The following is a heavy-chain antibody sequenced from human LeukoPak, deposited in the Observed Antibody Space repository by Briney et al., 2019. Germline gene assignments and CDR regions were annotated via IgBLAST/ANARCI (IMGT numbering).Heavy chain of an antibody. CDR2: IYYSGST. Sequence: SETLSLTCTGSGGSISSYYWSWIRQPPGKGLEWIGYIYYSGSTNYNPSLKSRVAISVDTSKNQFSLKRSSVTAADTAVYYCAKGAAAGHFDYWGQGTLVTVSS. CDR1: GGSISSYY. CDR3: AKGAAAGHFDY. V-gene: IGHV4-59*01. J-gene: IGHJ4*02. D-gene: IGHD6-13*01.